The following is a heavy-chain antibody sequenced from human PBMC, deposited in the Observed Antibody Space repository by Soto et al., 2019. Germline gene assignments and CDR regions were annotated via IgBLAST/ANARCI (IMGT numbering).Heavy chain of an antibody. V-gene: IGHV3-23*01. CDR2: ISGSGVNR. CDR1: GFTFSRYA. CDR3: ATQDFRGTTGTT. Sequence: GGSLRLSCAASGFTFSRYAMGWVRQAPGKGLEWVSVISGSGVNRHYADSVKGRFTISRDNSKNTLYLQMNSLRVEDTAVYKCATQDFRGTTGTTWGQGTLVTVSS. D-gene: IGHD1-1*01. J-gene: IGHJ4*02.